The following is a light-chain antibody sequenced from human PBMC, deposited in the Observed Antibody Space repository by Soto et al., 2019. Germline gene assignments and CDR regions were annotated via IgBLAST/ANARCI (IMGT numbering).Light chain of an antibody. Sequence: QSVLTQPASVSGSPGQSITIPCTGTSNDIGGYNYVSWYQQFPGKASKLIIYDVTNRPSGVSFRFSGSKSGNTASLTISGLQAEYDADYHCSSYSCTISLRLFGAGTNVTV. J-gene: IGLJ1*01. CDR3: SSYSCTISLRL. CDR1: SNDIGGYNY. CDR2: DVT. V-gene: IGLV2-14*03.